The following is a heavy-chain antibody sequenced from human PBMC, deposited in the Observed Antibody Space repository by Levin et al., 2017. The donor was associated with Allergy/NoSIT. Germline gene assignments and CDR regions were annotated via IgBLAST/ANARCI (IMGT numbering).Heavy chain of an antibody. Sequence: GGSLRLSCAASGFTFSNAWMSWVRQAPGKGLEWVGRIKSKTDGGTTDYAAPVKGRFTISRDDSKNTLYLQMNSLKTEDTAVYYCTTGSMIVVRTFDIWGQGTMVTVSS. CDR3: TTGSMIVVRTFDI. CDR1: GFTFSNAW. V-gene: IGHV3-15*01. CDR2: IKSKTDGGTT. D-gene: IGHD3-22*01. J-gene: IGHJ3*02.